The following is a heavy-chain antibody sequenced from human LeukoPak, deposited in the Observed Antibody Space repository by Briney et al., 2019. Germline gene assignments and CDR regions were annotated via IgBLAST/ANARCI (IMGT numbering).Heavy chain of an antibody. CDR3: ARGVEPLAANTLAY. Sequence: GGSLTLSCAVSGFTFSTYAMAWVRQAPGKGLQWVSLISGTGGSTYDADSVKGRFTISRDNSKNTLYLEMNSLSPDDTAVYYCARGVEPLAANTLAYWGQGTLVTVSS. D-gene: IGHD1-14*01. CDR2: ISGTGGST. J-gene: IGHJ4*02. CDR1: GFTFSTYA. V-gene: IGHV3-23*01.